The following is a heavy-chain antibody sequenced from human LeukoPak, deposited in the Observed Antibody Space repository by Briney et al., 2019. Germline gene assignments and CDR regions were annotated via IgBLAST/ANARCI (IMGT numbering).Heavy chain of an antibody. V-gene: IGHV3-7*01. J-gene: IGHJ4*02. CDR1: GFTFSNYW. CDR2: IKQDGSEK. CDR3: ARKGDYFDY. Sequence: GGSLRLSCAASGFTFSNYWMSWVRQAPGKGLEWVANIKQDGSEKYYVDSVKGRFTISRDNAKNSLYLQMSSLRAEDTAVYYCARKGDYFDYWGQGTLVTVSS.